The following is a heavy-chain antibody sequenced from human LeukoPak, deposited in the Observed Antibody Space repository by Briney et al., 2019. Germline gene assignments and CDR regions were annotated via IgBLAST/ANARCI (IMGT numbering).Heavy chain of an antibody. D-gene: IGHD4-17*01. Sequence: GGSLRLSFAASAFTFSGYWMSWVRQAPGKGLEWVANINKDGSERYSVDSVKGRFTISRDNANKSLYLQMNSLRAEDTSVYYCARESKGRSKIDYWGQGTLVTVSS. CDR3: ARESKGRSKIDY. V-gene: IGHV3-7*01. CDR2: INKDGSER. J-gene: IGHJ4*02. CDR1: AFTFSGYW.